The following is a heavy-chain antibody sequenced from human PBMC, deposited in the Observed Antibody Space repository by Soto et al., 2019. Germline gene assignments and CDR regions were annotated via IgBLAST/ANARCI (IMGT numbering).Heavy chain of an antibody. J-gene: IGHJ4*02. D-gene: IGHD2-8*01. V-gene: IGHV4-30-2*01. CDR2: IYHSGST. Sequence: QLQLQESGSGLVKPSQTLSLTCAVSGGSISSGGYSWSLIRQPPGKGLEWIGYIYHSGSTSYNPSLKSRATISADRSKNQFSQKLSSVTAADPAVYYCASGLVSTLHSWGQGTLVTVSS. CDR1: GGSISSGGYS. CDR3: ASGLVSTLHS.